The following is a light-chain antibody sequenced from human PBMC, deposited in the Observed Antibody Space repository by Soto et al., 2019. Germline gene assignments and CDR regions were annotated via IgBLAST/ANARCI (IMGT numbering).Light chain of an antibody. J-gene: IGLJ2*01. CDR2: LDGSGNY. CDR1: SGHSSYI. V-gene: IGLV4-60*03. Sequence: QSVLTQSSSASASLGSSVKLTCTLSSGHSSYIIAWHQQQPGKAPRFLMKLDGSGNYNRGSGVPDRFSGSYSGADRYLTISNLQSEDEADYYCETWDSKTVLFGGGTKLTVL. CDR3: ETWDSKTVL.